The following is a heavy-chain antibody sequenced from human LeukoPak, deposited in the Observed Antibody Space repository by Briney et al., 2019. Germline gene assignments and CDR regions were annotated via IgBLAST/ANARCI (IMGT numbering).Heavy chain of an antibody. D-gene: IGHD3-22*01. CDR1: GYTFTSYY. CDR3: ATVRYYYDSSGRFDY. Sequence: ASVTVSCTASGYTFTSYYMHWVRQAPGQGLEWMGIINPSGGSTSYAQKFQGRVTMTRDTSTSTVYMELSSLRSEDTAVYYCATVRYYYDSSGRFDYWGQGTLVTVSS. J-gene: IGHJ4*02. CDR2: INPSGGST. V-gene: IGHV1-46*01.